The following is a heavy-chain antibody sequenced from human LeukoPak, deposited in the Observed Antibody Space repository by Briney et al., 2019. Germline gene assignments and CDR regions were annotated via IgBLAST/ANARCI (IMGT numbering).Heavy chain of an antibody. Sequence: GESLKISCQGSGYSFTSYWIGWVRQMPGKGLEWMGIIYPGDSDTRYSPSFQGQVTISADKSISTAYLQWSSLKASDTAMYYCARQGESTYYYDSSGTLSPENWGQGTLVTVSS. CDR2: IYPGDSDT. CDR3: ARQGESTYYYDSSGTLSPEN. D-gene: IGHD3-22*01. V-gene: IGHV5-51*01. J-gene: IGHJ4*02. CDR1: GYSFTSYW.